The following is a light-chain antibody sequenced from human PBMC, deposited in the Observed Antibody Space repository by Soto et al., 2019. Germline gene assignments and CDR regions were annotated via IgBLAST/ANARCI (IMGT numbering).Light chain of an antibody. CDR3: QQSYRSPPT. CDR2: AAS. CDR1: QSISSW. V-gene: IGKV1-39*01. Sequence: DIQMAQSPSTLAASVGDRVTITCRASQSISSWLAWYQQKPGKAPKLLIFAASSLQSGVPSRFSGSRSGPDLHLTISSLQPEDFATYYCQQSYRSPPTFGQGTQV. J-gene: IGKJ1*01.